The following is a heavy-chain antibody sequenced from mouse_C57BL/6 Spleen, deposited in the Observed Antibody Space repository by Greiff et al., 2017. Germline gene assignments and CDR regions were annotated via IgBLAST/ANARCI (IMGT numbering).Heavy chain of an antibody. CDR2: LHPSDSDT. CDR1: GYTFTSYW. J-gene: IGHJ4*01. CDR3: AIGEWDVEAMDC. V-gene: IGHV1-74*01. Sequence: VQLQQPGAELVKPGASVKVSCKASGYTFTSYWMHWVKQRPGRGLEWIGRLHPSDSDTNYNQKFKGKATLTVDKSSSTAYMQLSSLTSEDAAVYYCAIGEWDVEAMDCWGRGTSVAV. D-gene: IGHD4-1*01.